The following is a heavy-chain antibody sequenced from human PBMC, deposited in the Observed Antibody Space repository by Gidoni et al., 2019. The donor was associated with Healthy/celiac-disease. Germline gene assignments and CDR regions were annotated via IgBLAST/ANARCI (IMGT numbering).Heavy chain of an antibody. V-gene: IGHV4-39*07. D-gene: IGHD6-25*01. CDR2: IYYSGST. CDR1: GGSISSSSYY. J-gene: IGHJ5*02. CDR3: ARVKAGGHNWFDP. Sequence: QLQLQESGPGLVKPSETLSLTCTVSGGSISSSSYYWGWIRQPPGKGLEWIGSIYYSGSTYYNPSLKSRVTISVDTSKNQFSLKLSSVTAADTAVYYCARVKAGGHNWFDPWGQGTLVTVSS.